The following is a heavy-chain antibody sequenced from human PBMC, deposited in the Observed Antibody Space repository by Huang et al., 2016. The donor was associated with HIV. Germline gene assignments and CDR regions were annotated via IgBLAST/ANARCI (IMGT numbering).Heavy chain of an antibody. CDR2: ISASGST. Sequence: GGSISSGNYYWSWIWQPAGKGLEWIGHISASGSTNYNPSLKSRVTISVDTSKNHFSLKLSAVTAADTAVYYGARESLLEWLVLWYFDLWGRGTLVTVSS. CDR3: ARESLLEWLVLWYFDL. V-gene: IGHV4-61*09. CDR1: GGSISSGNYY. J-gene: IGHJ2*01. D-gene: IGHD6-19*01.